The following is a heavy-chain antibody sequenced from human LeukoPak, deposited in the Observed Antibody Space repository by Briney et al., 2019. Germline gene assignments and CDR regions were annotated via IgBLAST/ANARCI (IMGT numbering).Heavy chain of an antibody. J-gene: IGHJ4*02. Sequence: ASVKVSCKASGYTFTGYYMHWVRQAPGQGLEWMGWINPNSGGTNYAQKFQGRVTMTRDTSISTAYMELSRLRSDDTAVYYCASNIVDTAMVEDYWGQGTLVTVSS. D-gene: IGHD5-18*01. CDR3: ASNIVDTAMVEDY. V-gene: IGHV1-2*02. CDR2: INPNSGGT. CDR1: GYTFTGYY.